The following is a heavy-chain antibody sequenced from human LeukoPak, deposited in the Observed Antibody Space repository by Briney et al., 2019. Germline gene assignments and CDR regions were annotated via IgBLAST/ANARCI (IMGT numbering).Heavy chain of an antibody. V-gene: IGHV3-53*04. D-gene: IGHD1-26*01. Sequence: KPGGSLRLSCAASGFTVSSNYMSWVRQAPGKGLEWVSVIYSGGSTYYAGSVKGRFTISRHNSKNTLYLQMNSLRAEDTAVYYCASQGYSGSYFWDYWGQGTLVTVSS. J-gene: IGHJ4*02. CDR2: IYSGGST. CDR1: GFTVSSNY. CDR3: ASQGYSGSYFWDY.